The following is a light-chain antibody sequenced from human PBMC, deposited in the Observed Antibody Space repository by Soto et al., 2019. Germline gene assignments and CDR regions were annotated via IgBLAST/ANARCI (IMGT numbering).Light chain of an antibody. V-gene: IGKV1-33*01. CDR2: DAS. CDR1: QNINNY. J-gene: IGKJ5*01. CDR3: QQYENLTT. Sequence: DVQITQPPSSLSASLGCIFTITCQASQNINNYLNWYQQKPGRAPKLLIYDASNLEAGVPSRFRGSGSGTDFTFTISRLQPEDIATYYCQQYENLTTFGQGTRLE.